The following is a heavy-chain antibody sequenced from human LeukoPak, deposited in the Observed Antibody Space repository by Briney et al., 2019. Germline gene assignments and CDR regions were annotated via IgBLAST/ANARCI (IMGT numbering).Heavy chain of an antibody. CDR2: INTNTGNP. V-gene: IGHV7-4-1*02. J-gene: IGHJ6*03. CDR3: ARKSVAATPRDIVYQYYSMDV. Sequence: ASVKVSCKASGHTFTSYAMNWVRRAPRQGLEWMGWINTNTGNPTYAQGFTGRFVFSLDTSVSTAYLQISSLKAEDTAVYYCARKSVAATPRDIVYQYYSMDVWGKGTTVTVSS. CDR1: GHTFTSYA. D-gene: IGHD2-15*01.